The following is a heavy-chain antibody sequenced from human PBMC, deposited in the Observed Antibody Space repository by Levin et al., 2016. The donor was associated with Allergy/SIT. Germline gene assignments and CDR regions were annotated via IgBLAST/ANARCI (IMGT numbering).Heavy chain of an antibody. V-gene: IGHV4-39*07. D-gene: IGHD5-24*01. J-gene: IGHJ4*02. CDR1: GGSISSSSYY. Sequence: SETLSLTCTVSGGSISSSSYYWGWIRQPPGKGLEWIGSIYYSGSTNYNPSLKSRVTISLDTSKNQFSLNLRSVTAADTAVYYCAGYLSSRGGYNIPPRDSYVFDYWGRGTLVTVSS. CDR3: AGYLSSRGGYNIPPRDSYVFDY. CDR2: IYYSGST.